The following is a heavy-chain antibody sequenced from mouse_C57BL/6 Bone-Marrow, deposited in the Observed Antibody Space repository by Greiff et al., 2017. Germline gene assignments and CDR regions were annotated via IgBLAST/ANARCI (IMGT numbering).Heavy chain of an antibody. CDR3: ARRGDDGYY. Sequence: QVQLQQPGAELVQPGASVTLSCKASGYTFTSYWMHWVKQRPGQGLEWIGMIHPNSGSTNYNEKFKSKATLTVDKSSSTAYMQLSSLTSEVSAVYYCARRGDDGYYWGQGTTLTVAS. V-gene: IGHV1-64*01. J-gene: IGHJ2*01. D-gene: IGHD2-3*01. CDR2: IHPNSGST. CDR1: GYTFTSYW.